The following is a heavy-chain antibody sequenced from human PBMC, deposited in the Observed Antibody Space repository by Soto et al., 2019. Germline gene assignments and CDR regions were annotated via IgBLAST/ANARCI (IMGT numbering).Heavy chain of an antibody. CDR1: GGTFSTYA. V-gene: IGHV1-69*13. CDR3: ARHPGRPYYYYGMDV. CDR2: IIPIFGTA. Sequence: GASVKVSCKASGGTFSTYAISWVRQAPGQGLEWMGGIIPIFGTADYAQKFQGRVTITADEPTSTAYMELSSLRSQDTAVYYCARHPGRPYYYYGMDVWGQGTTVTVSS. J-gene: IGHJ6*02. D-gene: IGHD2-15*01.